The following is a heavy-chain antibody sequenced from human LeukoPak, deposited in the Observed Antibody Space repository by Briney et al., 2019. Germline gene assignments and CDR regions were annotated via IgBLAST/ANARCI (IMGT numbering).Heavy chain of an antibody. CDR2: INYRGST. D-gene: IGHD3-3*01. CDR1: GGSISSYY. J-gene: IGHJ4*02. Sequence: SETLSLTCTVSGGSISSYYWTWLRQPPGKGLEWIGYINYRGSTNHNPSLTSRATISVDTSKNQFSLRLSSVTAADTAVYYCARHVRFLEWLSSYYSDYWGQGTLVTVSS. CDR3: ARHVRFLEWLSSYYSDY. V-gene: IGHV4-59*01.